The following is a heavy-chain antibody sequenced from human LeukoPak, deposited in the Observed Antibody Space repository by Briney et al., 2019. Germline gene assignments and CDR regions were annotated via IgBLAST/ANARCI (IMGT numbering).Heavy chain of an antibody. Sequence: GGSLRLSCAASGFTFSSYSMNWVRQAPGKGLEWVSSISSSSSHVYYADSVKGRFTISRDNAKNSLYLQMNSLRAEDTAVYYCARGGSPDLYCSSTSCQADYWGQGTLVTVSS. V-gene: IGHV3-21*01. J-gene: IGHJ4*02. CDR1: GFTFSSYS. CDR3: ARGGSPDLYCSSTSCQADY. D-gene: IGHD2-2*01. CDR2: ISSSSSHV.